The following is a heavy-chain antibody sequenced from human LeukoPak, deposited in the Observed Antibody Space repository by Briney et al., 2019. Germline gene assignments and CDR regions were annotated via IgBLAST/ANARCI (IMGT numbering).Heavy chain of an antibody. CDR2: MTPNSGNT. CDR3: AFCGGDCGGAFDV. D-gene: IGHD2-21*02. Sequence: ASVRVSCMASGYTFTNYDINWLRPATGQGLEWMAWMTPNSGNTGHEQKFQGRLTMTRDISISTAYMELSSLRSEDTAVYYCAFCGGDCGGAFDVWGQGTTVTVSS. CDR1: GYTFTNYD. J-gene: IGHJ3*01. V-gene: IGHV1-8*01.